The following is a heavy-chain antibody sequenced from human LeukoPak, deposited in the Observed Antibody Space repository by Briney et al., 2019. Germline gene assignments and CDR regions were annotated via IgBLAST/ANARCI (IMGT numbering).Heavy chain of an antibody. CDR3: ARDGKGRGHSGWYLF. J-gene: IGHJ4*02. CDR2: IYYNGST. Sequence: PSETLSLTCTVSGGSISSYYWSWIRQPPGKGLEWIGYIYYNGSTNYNPSLKSRVTISVDTSKNQFSLKLSSVTAADTAVYYCARDGKGRGHSGWYLFWGQGTLVTVSS. D-gene: IGHD6-19*01. V-gene: IGHV4-59*12. CDR1: GGSISSYY.